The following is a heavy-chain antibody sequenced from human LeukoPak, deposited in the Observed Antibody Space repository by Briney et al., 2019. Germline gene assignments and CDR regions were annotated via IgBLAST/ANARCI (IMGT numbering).Heavy chain of an antibody. CDR2: IYTSGST. CDR3: ARGPPPRYCSSTSCYTPLFDY. CDR1: GGSISSCY. Sequence: SETLSLTCTVSGGSISSCYRSWIRQPAGKGLEWIGRIYTSGSTNYNPSLKSRVTMSVDTSKNQFSLKLSSVTAADTAVYYCARGPPPRYCSSTSCYTPLFDYWGQGTLVTVSS. J-gene: IGHJ4*02. V-gene: IGHV4-4*07. D-gene: IGHD2-2*02.